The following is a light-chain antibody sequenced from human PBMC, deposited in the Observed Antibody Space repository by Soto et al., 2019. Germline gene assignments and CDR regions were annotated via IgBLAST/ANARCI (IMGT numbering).Light chain of an antibody. Sequence: QSALTQPRSVSGSPGQSVTISCTGTSSGVGGSNYVSWYQQHPGKAPKLMIYDVSKRPSGVPDRFSGSKSGNTASLTISGLQAEDEADYYCCSYAGSYTYVVFGGGAKLTVL. V-gene: IGLV2-11*01. J-gene: IGLJ2*01. CDR2: DVS. CDR1: SSGVGGSNY. CDR3: CSYAGSYTYVV.